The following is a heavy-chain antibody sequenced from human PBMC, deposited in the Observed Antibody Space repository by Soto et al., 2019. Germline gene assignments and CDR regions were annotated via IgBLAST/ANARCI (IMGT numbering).Heavy chain of an antibody. J-gene: IGHJ4*02. V-gene: IGHV3-11*01. D-gene: IGHD5-18*01. CDR3: AKENPGTAMVTHFDY. CDR2: ISSSGSTI. Sequence: GGSLRLSCAASGFTFSDYYMSWIRQAPGKGLEWVSYISSSGSTIYYADSVKGRFTISRDNAKNSLYLQMNSLRAEDTAVYYCAKENPGTAMVTHFDYWGQGTLVTVSS. CDR1: GFTFSDYY.